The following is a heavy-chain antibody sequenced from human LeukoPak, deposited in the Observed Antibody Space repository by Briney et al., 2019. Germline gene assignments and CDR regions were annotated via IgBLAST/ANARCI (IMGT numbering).Heavy chain of an antibody. V-gene: IGHV4-59*08. D-gene: IGHD6-13*01. Sequence: PSETLSFTCTVSGGSISTYYWNWIRQPPGKGLEWIGYIYYSGTTNYNPSLKSRVTISVDTSKNQFSLRLTSVTAADTAVYYCARGYSSTWFKTWDFWGQGTLVTVSS. CDR2: IYYSGTT. CDR3: ARGYSSTWFKTWDF. J-gene: IGHJ4*02. CDR1: GGSISTYY.